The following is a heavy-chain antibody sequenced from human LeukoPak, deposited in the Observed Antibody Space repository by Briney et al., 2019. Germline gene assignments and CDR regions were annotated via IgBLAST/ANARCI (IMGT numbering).Heavy chain of an antibody. J-gene: IGHJ6*03. CDR1: GGTFSSYA. CDR2: IIPIFGTA. D-gene: IGHD4-17*01. CDR3: ARTDDYVSHYYMDV. V-gene: IGHV1-69*06. Sequence: SVKVSCKASGGTFSSYAISWVRQAPGQGLEWMGGIIPIFGTANYAQKFQGRVTITADKSTSTAYMELSSLRSEDTAVYYCARTDDYVSHYYMDVWDKGATVTVSS.